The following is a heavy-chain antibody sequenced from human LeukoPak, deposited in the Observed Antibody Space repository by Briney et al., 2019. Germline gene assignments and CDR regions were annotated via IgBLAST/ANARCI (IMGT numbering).Heavy chain of an antibody. J-gene: IGHJ5*02. CDR1: GGSISSGDYY. CDR2: IYYSGST. Sequence: SETLSLTCTVSGGSISSGDYYWSWIRQPPGKGLEWIGYIYYSGSTYYNPSLKSRVTISVDTSKNQFSLKLSSVTAADTAVYYCARAGGDIVATTINWFAPWGQGTLVTVSS. V-gene: IGHV4-30-4*01. D-gene: IGHD5-12*01. CDR3: ARAGGDIVATTINWFAP.